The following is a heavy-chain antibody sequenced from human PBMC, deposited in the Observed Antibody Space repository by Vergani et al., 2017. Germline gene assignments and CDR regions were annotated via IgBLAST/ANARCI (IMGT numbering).Heavy chain of an antibody. CDR2: ISGSGGST. CDR3: AKEATYYDLWSGYYTMPAPYFDY. J-gene: IGHJ4*02. V-gene: IGHV3-23*01. Sequence: EVQLLESGGGLVQPGGSLRLSCAASGFTFSSYAMSWVRQAPGKGLEWVSAISGSGGSTYYADSVKGRFTISRDNSKNTLYLQMNSLRAEDTAVYYCAKEATYYDLWSGYYTMPAPYFDYWGQGTLVTVSS. D-gene: IGHD3-3*01. CDR1: GFTFSSYA.